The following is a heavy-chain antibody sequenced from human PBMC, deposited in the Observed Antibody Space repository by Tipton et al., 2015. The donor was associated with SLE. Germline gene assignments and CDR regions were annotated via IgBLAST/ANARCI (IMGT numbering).Heavy chain of an antibody. J-gene: IGHJ4*02. CDR2: IYTSGST. CDR3: ARGSVGRYFDY. CDR1: GGSISSGSYY. D-gene: IGHD1-26*01. Sequence: LRLSCTVSGGSISSGSYYWSWIRQPAGKGLGWIGRIYTSGSTNYNPSLKSRVTISVDTSKNQFSLKLSSVTAADTAVYYCARGSVGRYFDYWVQGTLVTVSS. V-gene: IGHV4-61*02.